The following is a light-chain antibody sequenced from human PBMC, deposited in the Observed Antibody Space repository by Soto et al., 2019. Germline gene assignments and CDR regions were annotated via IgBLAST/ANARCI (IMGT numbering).Light chain of an antibody. CDR1: QGISSY. V-gene: IGKV1-9*01. Sequence: DIQLPQSPSFVSASLKDRVPITCRASQGISSYLAWYQQKPGKAPKLLIYAASTLQSGVPSRFSGSGSGTEFTLTISSLQPEDFATYYCQQLNSYPRTFGQGTKVDIK. CDR3: QQLNSYPRT. J-gene: IGKJ1*01. CDR2: AAS.